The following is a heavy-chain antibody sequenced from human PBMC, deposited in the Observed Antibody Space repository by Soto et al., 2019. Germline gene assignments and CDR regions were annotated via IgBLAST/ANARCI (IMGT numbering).Heavy chain of an antibody. CDR1: GFTFDDYA. CDR3: VKDESINWYSGHFRH. CDR2: INWNSGSI. D-gene: IGHD6-13*01. J-gene: IGHJ1*01. V-gene: IGHV3-9*01. Sequence: SLRLSCSASGFTFDDYAMHWVRQVPGKGLEWVSGINWNSGSIGYGDSVKGRFAISRDNAKNSLHLQMNSLSAEDTAFYYCVKDESINWYSGHFRHWGQGTLVTVSS.